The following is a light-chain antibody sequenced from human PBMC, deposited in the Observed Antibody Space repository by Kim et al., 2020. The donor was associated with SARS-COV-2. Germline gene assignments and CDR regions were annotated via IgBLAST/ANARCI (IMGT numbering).Light chain of an antibody. Sequence: ALEQTVRITCQGNSLRSYYASWYQQKPGQAPVLVIYGKNNRPSGIPDRFSGSSSGNTASLTITGAQAEDEADYYCNSRDGSGNRVFGGGTKLTVL. CDR2: GKN. CDR3: NSRDGSGNRV. V-gene: IGLV3-19*01. CDR1: SLRSYY. J-gene: IGLJ3*02.